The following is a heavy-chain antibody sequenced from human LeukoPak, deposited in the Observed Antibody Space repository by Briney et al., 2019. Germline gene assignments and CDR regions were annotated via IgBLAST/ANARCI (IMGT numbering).Heavy chain of an antibody. V-gene: IGHV3-64D*06. D-gene: IGHD6-13*01. J-gene: IGHJ4*02. CDR1: GFTFSSYA. CDR2: INSNGGST. CDR3: VPRYTTSWLNY. Sequence: PGGSLRLSCSASGFTFSSYAMHRVRQAPGKGLEYVSAINSNGGSTYYADSVKGRFTISRDNSKNTLYLQMSSLRAEDTAVYYCVPRYTTSWLNYWGQGTLVTVSS.